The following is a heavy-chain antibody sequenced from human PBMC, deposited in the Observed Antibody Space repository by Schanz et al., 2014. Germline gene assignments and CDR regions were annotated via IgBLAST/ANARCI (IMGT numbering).Heavy chain of an antibody. V-gene: IGHV3-11*01. CDR2: IGNGGVTI. CDR1: GFPFSDYF. CDR3: ARIGGSVFDY. D-gene: IGHD3-10*01. Sequence: QMQLVDSGGGLVQPGGSLRLSCTASGFPFSDYFMAWIRQPPGRGLEWVSYIGNGGVTIYYADSVKGRFTISRDNSKNSLYLQMNSLRAEDTAVYYCARIGGSVFDYWAQGTLVTVSS. J-gene: IGHJ4*02.